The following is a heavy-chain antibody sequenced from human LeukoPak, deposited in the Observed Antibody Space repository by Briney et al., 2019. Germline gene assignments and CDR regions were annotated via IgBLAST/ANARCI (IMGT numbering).Heavy chain of an antibody. CDR1: GFTFSSYS. D-gene: IGHD6-19*01. Sequence: EGSLRLSCAASGFTFSSYSMNWVRQAPGKGLEWVSSISSSSSYIYYADSVKGRFTISRDNAKNSLYLQMNSLRAEDTAVYYCARDLSGWYVESDAFDIWGQGTMVTVSS. CDR3: ARDLSGWYVESDAFDI. CDR2: ISSSSSYI. V-gene: IGHV3-21*01. J-gene: IGHJ3*02.